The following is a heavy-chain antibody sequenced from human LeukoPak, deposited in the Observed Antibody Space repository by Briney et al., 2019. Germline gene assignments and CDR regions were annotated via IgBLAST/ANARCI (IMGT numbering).Heavy chain of an antibody. CDR1: GYTFTSYD. Sequence: ASVKVSCKASGYTFTSYDINWVRQATGQGLEWMGWMNPNSGNTGYAQKFQGRVTMTRNTSISTAYMELSSLRSEDTAVYYCARGQQWLAGGAFDHWGQGTLVTVSS. CDR3: ARGQQWLAGGAFDH. J-gene: IGHJ4*02. D-gene: IGHD6-19*01. V-gene: IGHV1-8*01. CDR2: MNPNSGNT.